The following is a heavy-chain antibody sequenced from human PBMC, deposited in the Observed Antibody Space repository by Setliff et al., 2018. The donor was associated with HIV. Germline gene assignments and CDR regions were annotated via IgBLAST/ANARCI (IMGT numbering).Heavy chain of an antibody. Sequence: GGSLRLSCAASGFTLRTYWMSWVRQAPGKGLEWVANIKHDGSEKFCVDSLKGRFTISRDNAKNSVYLQMNSLRVEDTAMYYCTKDHLSGWASDCWGQGTLVTVSS. CDR3: TKDHLSGWASDC. J-gene: IGHJ4*02. V-gene: IGHV3-7*01. D-gene: IGHD6-19*01. CDR1: GFTLRTYW. CDR2: IKHDGSEK.